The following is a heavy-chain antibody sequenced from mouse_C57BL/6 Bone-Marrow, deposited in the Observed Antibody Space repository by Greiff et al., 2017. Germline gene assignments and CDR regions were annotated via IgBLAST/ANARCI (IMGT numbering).Heavy chain of an antibody. CDR2: IYPSDSET. D-gene: IGHD2-5*01. V-gene: IGHV1-61*01. J-gene: IGHJ4*01. Sequence: QVQLQQPGAELVRPGSSVKLSCKASGYTFTSYWIDWVKQRPGQGLEWIGNIYPSDSETHYNQKFKDKATLTVDKSSSTAYMQLSSLTSEDSAVYYCAREDYYSNYYAMDYWGQGTSVTVSS. CDR3: AREDYYSNYYAMDY. CDR1: GYTFTSYW.